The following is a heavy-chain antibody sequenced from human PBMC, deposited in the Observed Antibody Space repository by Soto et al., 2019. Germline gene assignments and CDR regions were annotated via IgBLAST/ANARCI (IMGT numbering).Heavy chain of an antibody. D-gene: IGHD2-8*01. CDR1: GFTFSDFY. V-gene: IGHV3-11*01. J-gene: IGHJ4*02. CDR2: ISSSGTTT. Sequence: QVQLVESGGGLVKPGGSLRLSCAASGFTFSDFYMSWIRQAPGKGLEWISYISSSGTTTYYTDSVKGRFTISRDNAKNSLYLQMNTLRDEDTAVYYCARIWGGGGYALIYWGQGNLVTVSS. CDR3: ARIWGGGGYALIY.